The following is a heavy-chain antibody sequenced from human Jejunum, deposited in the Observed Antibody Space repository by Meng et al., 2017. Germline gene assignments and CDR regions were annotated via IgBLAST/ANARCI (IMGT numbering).Heavy chain of an antibody. CDR3: ARDLLGPAIAATGWFDP. Sequence: VQLQRSGPGLVKPSGTLSLTCAVSGASISDSNWWSWVRQPPGKGLEWIGEIYHTGTPNYNPSLKSRVTMSLDKSKNQFSLELTSVTAADTAVYYCARDLLGPAIAATGWFDPWGQGTLVTVSS. CDR2: IYHTGTP. V-gene: IGHV4-4*02. D-gene: IGHD6-13*01. CDR1: GASISDSNW. J-gene: IGHJ5*02.